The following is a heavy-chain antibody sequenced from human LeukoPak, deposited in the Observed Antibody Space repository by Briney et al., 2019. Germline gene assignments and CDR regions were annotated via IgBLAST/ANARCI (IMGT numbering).Heavy chain of an antibody. CDR1: GYTFTGYY. J-gene: IGHJ4*02. CDR3: ARWGGMGATIGFDY. D-gene: IGHD1-26*01. Sequence: GASVKVSCKASGYTFTGYYMHWVRQAPGQGLEWMGWINPNSGGTDYAQKFQGRVTMTRDTSISTAYMELSRLRSDDTAVYYCARWGGMGATIGFDYWGQGTLVTVSS. V-gene: IGHV1-2*02. CDR2: INPNSGGT.